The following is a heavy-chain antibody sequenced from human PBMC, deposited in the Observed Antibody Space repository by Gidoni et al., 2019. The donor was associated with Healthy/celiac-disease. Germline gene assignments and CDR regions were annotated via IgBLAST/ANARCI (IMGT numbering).Heavy chain of an antibody. D-gene: IGHD2-2*01. Sequence: EVQLLESGGGLVQPGGSLRLSCAASGFTFSSYAMSWVRQAPGKGLEWVSAISGSGGSTYYADSVKGRFTISRDNSKNTLYLQMNSLRAEDTAVYYCAKDERVCSSTSCYWYYYYGMDVWGQGTTVTVSS. CDR2: ISGSGGST. V-gene: IGHV3-23*01. J-gene: IGHJ6*02. CDR1: GFTFSSYA. CDR3: AKDERVCSSTSCYWYYYYGMDV.